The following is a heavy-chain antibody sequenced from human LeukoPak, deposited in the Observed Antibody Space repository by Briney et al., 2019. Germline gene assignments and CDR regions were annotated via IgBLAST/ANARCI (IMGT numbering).Heavy chain of an antibody. CDR3: ARAAVATFYDQLVY. D-gene: IGHD5-12*01. CDR1: GGTFSSYA. CDR2: IIPIFGTA. J-gene: IGHJ4*02. Sequence: ASVKVSCKASGGTFSSYAISGVRQAPGQGLEWMGGIIPIFGTANYAQKFQGRVTITADESTSTAYMELSSLRSEDTAVYYCARAAVATFYDQLVYWGQGTLVTVSS. V-gene: IGHV1-69*13.